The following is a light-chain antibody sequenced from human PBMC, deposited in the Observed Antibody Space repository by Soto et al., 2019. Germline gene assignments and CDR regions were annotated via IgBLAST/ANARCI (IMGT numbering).Light chain of an antibody. CDR3: QQTHPFPLT. J-gene: IGKJ4*02. CDR2: CAS. V-gene: IGKV1-12*01. Sequence: DIQMTQSPSSVSASIGDRVSVSCRASQGISTRLAWYQQKPGKAPKLLIHCASTLQGGVPSSSGGAASATDFTLTINSLQHDDFATYCWQQTHPFPLTFGGGTKVEIK. CDR1: QGISTR.